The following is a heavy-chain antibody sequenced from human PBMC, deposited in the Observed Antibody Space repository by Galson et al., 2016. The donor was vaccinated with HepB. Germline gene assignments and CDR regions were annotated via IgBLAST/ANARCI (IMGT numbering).Heavy chain of an antibody. J-gene: IGHJ4*02. V-gene: IGHV4-34*01. CDR2: ITHSGST. D-gene: IGHD2-2*01. Sequence: SETLSLTCAVYGGSFSTYYWSWFRQPPGKGLEWIGEITHSGSTNYNPSLKSRVAMSVDTPKNQFSLSLTSVTAADTAVYFCARARTCTSTACHGRGYYFDSWGQGSLVTVSS. CDR1: GGSFSTYY. CDR3: ARARTCTSTACHGRGYYFDS.